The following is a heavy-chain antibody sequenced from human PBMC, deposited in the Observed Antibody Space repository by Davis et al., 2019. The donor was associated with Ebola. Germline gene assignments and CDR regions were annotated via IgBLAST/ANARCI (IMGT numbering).Heavy chain of an antibody. V-gene: IGHV3-21*01. CDR1: GFTFSSYS. CDR2: ISSSSSYI. CDR3: ARVSSAARTFDP. J-gene: IGHJ5*02. D-gene: IGHD1-14*01. Sequence: GESLKISCAASGFTFSSYSMNWVRQAPGKGLEWVSSISSSSSYIYYADSVKGRFTISRDNAKNSLYLQMNSLRAEDTAVYYCARVSSAARTFDPWGQGTLVTVSS.